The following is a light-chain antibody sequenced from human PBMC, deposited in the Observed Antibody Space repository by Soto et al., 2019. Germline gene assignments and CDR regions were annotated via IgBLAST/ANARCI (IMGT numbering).Light chain of an antibody. V-gene: IGKV1-33*01. CDR2: DAS. CDR1: QDIRKY. Sequence: IQMTQSPSSLSASVGDRVTITCQATQDIRKYLNWYQQKPGKAPKLLIYDASSLETGVPSRFSGSGSGTDFTLTISSLQPDDFATYYCQQYNSYSITFGQGTRLEIK. CDR3: QQYNSYSIT. J-gene: IGKJ5*01.